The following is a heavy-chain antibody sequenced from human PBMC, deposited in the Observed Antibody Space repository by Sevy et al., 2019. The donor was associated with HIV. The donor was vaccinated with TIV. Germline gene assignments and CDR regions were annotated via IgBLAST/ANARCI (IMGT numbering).Heavy chain of an antibody. J-gene: IGHJ4*02. D-gene: IGHD3-22*01. V-gene: IGHV5-51*01. CDR1: GYSFNSHW. CDR2: IYPDDSDT. CDR3: ATSRSGYFDSSGYYIY. Sequence: GESLKISCKGSGYSFNSHWIGWVRHMPGKGLEWMGVIYPDDSDTRYSPSFQGQVTFSADKSISTAYLQWSSLKASDSAMYYCATSRSGYFDSSGYYIYWGQGNLVTVSS.